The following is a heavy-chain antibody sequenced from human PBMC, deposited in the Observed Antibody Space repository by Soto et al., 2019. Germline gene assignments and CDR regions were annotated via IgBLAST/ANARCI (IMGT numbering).Heavy chain of an antibody. V-gene: IGHV5-51*01. CDR2: IYPGDSDT. D-gene: IGHD3-22*01. J-gene: IGHJ6*02. CDR3: ASSSSESGYYYYYYGMDV. CDR1: GYSFTSYW. Sequence: PGESLKISCKGSGYSFTSYWIGWVRQMPGKGLEWMGIIYPGDSDTRYSPSFQGQVTISADKSISTAYLQWSSLKASDTAMYYCASSSSESGYYYYYYGMDVWGQGTTVTVSS.